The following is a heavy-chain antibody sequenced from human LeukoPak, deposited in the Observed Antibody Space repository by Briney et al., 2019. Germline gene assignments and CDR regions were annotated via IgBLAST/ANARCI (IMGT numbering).Heavy chain of an antibody. J-gene: IGHJ6*04. D-gene: IGHD1-1*01. Sequence: GGSLRLSCAASGFTFSSYWMSWVRRAPGKGLEWVANIKQDGSEKYYVDSVKGRFTISRDNAKNSLYLQMNSLRAEDTAVYYCARGQRDYYYGMDVWGKGTTVTVSS. V-gene: IGHV3-7*03. CDR3: ARGQRDYYYGMDV. CDR2: IKQDGSEK. CDR1: GFTFSSYW.